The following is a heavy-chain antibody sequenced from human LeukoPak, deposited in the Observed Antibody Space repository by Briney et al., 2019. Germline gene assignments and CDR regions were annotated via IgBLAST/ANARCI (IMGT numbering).Heavy chain of an antibody. CDR1: GGSISSYY. Sequence: SETLSLTCTVSGGSISSYYWSWIRQPPGKGLEWIGYIYYSGSTYYNPSLKSRVTISVDTSKNQFSLKLSSVTAADTAVYYCARESRLHDSSDAFDIWGQGTVVTVSS. CDR2: IYYSGST. V-gene: IGHV4-30-4*08. CDR3: ARESRLHDSSDAFDI. J-gene: IGHJ3*02. D-gene: IGHD3-22*01.